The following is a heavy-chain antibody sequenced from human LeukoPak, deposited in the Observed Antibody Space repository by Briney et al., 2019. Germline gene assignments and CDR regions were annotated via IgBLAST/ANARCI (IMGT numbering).Heavy chain of an antibody. Sequence: ASVKVPCKASGYTFTSYGISWVRQAPGQGLEWMGWISAYNGNTNYAQKLQGRVTMTTDTSTSTAYMELRSLRPDDTAVYYCARGKAQGAAGSFDYWGQGTLVTVSS. CDR2: ISAYNGNT. J-gene: IGHJ4*02. V-gene: IGHV1-18*01. CDR3: ARGKAQGAAGSFDY. CDR1: GYTFTSYG. D-gene: IGHD6-13*01.